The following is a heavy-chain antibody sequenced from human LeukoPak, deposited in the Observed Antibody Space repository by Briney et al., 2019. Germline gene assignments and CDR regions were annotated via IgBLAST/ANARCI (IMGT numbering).Heavy chain of an antibody. CDR2: IYPGDSDT. CDR3: ARLTTMIVVVPGDFDY. CDR1: RYGFTSYW. D-gene: IGHD3-22*01. Sequence: GESLKISCKGSRYGFTSYWIGWVRQMPGKGLEWMGIIYPGDSDTRYSPSFQGQVTISADKSISTAYLQWSSLKASDTAMYYCARLTTMIVVVPGDFDYWGQGTLVTVSS. V-gene: IGHV5-51*01. J-gene: IGHJ4*02.